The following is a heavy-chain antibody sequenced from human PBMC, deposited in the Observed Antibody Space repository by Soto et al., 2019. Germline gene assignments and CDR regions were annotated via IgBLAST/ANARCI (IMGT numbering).Heavy chain of an antibody. Sequence: SQTLSLTCATSGDSVSSNSAAWNWIRQSPWRGLEWLGRTYYRSKWFYDYAVSVKSRITINSDTSKNQFSLQLNSVTPEDTAVYYCARGAAVDGFGYWGQGTLVTVSS. D-gene: IGHD6-19*01. J-gene: IGHJ4*02. CDR3: ARGAAVDGFGY. CDR1: GDSVSSNSAA. CDR2: TYYRSKWFY. V-gene: IGHV6-1*01.